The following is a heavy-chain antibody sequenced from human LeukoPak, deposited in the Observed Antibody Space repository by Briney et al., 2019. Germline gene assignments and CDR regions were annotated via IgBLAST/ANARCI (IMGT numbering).Heavy chain of an antibody. D-gene: IGHD6-6*01. CDR3: ARAKIAARDPNNWFDP. V-gene: IGHV4-38-2*02. CDR2: IHHSGSA. CDR1: GYSISSGYY. J-gene: IGHJ5*02. Sequence: SETLSLTCIVSGYSISSGYYWGWIRQPPGKGLEWIGMIHHSGSAYYNPSLKSRVTISVDTSKNQFSLKLSSVTAADTAVYFCARAKIAARDPNNWFDPWGQGTLVTVSS.